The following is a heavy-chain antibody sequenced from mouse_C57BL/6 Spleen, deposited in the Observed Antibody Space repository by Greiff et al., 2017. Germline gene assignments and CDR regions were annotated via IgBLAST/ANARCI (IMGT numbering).Heavy chain of an antibody. J-gene: IGHJ4*01. Sequence: QVQLQQPGAELVKPGASVKLSCKASGYTFTSYWMHWVKQRPGQGLEWIGMIHPNSGSTNYNEKFKSKATLTVDKSSSTAYMQLSSLTSEDSAVYYCARWRDYYGSSYVGAMDFWGQGTSVTVSS. CDR2: IHPNSGST. D-gene: IGHD1-1*01. V-gene: IGHV1-64*01. CDR3: ARWRDYYGSSYVGAMDF. CDR1: GYTFTSYW.